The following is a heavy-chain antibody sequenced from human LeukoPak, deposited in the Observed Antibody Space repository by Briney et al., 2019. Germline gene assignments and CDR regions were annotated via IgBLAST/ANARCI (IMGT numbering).Heavy chain of an antibody. D-gene: IGHD3-10*01. J-gene: IGHJ4*02. Sequence: GGSLRLSCAASGFTFSSYWMHWVRQVPGKGLVWVSRINSDGSNTNYADSVKGRFTISRDNAKNTLYLQMNSLRAEDTAVYYCARDPRGGTLDYWGQGTLVTVSS. CDR3: ARDPRGGTLDY. CDR1: GFTFSSYW. V-gene: IGHV3-74*01. CDR2: INSDGSNT.